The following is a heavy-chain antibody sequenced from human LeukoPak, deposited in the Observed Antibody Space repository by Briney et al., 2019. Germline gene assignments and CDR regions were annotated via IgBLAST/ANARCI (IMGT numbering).Heavy chain of an antibody. V-gene: IGHV3-9*01. CDR3: AKQADCSGGSCYSREDDDVFDI. Sequence: GGSLRLSCAASGFTFDDYAMHWVRQAPGKGLEWVSGISWNSGSIGYADSVKGRFTISRDNAKNSLYLQMNSLRAEDTALYYCAKQADCSGGSCYSREDDDVFDIWGQGTMVTVSS. CDR1: GFTFDDYA. CDR2: ISWNSGSI. D-gene: IGHD2-15*01. J-gene: IGHJ3*02.